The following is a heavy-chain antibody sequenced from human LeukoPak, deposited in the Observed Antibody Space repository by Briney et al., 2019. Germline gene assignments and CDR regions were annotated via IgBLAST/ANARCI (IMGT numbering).Heavy chain of an antibody. V-gene: IGHV4-39*01. Sequence: PSETLSLTCTVSGGSISSSSYYWGRIRQPPGKGLEWIGSIYYSGSTYYNPSLKSRVTISVDTSKNQFSLKLSSVTAADTAVYYCAVIRNYYYYYGMDAWGQGTTVTVSS. CDR1: GGSISSSSYY. J-gene: IGHJ6*02. CDR3: AVIRNYYYYYGMDA. D-gene: IGHD3-10*01. CDR2: IYYSGST.